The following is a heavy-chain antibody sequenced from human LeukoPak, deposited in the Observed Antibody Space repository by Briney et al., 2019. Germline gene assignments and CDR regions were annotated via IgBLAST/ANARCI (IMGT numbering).Heavy chain of an antibody. CDR1: GYTFTSYG. CDR3: ARDGRTYYDILTGSSATDY. D-gene: IGHD3-9*01. Sequence: GESLKISCKASGYTFTSYGISWVRQAPGQGLEWMGWISAYNGNTNYAQKLQGRVTMTTDTSTSTAYMELRSLRSDDTAVYYCARDGRTYYDILTGSSATDYWGQGTLVTVSS. J-gene: IGHJ4*02. V-gene: IGHV1-18*01. CDR2: ISAYNGNT.